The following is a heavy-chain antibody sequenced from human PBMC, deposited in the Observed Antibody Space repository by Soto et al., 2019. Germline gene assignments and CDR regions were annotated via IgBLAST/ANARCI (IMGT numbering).Heavy chain of an antibody. Sequence: SETLSLTCTVSGVSISSYYWIWIRQPPGKGLEWIGYIYYSGSTNYNPSLKSRVTISVDTSKNQFSLKLSSVTAADTAVYYCASLPYCSSTSCHPLFGPWGQGTLVTVSS. CDR1: GVSISSYY. CDR3: ASLPYCSSTSCHPLFGP. J-gene: IGHJ5*02. D-gene: IGHD2-2*01. CDR2: IYYSGST. V-gene: IGHV4-59*08.